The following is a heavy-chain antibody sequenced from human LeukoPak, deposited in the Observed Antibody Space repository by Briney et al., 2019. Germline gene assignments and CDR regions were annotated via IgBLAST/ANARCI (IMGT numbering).Heavy chain of an antibody. V-gene: IGHV4-59*01. D-gene: IGHD3-10*01. CDR3: ARGGSGSGSFYYYGMDV. J-gene: IGHJ6*02. Sequence: SETLSLTCTGSGGSISSYYWSWIRQPPGRGLEWIGYICYSGSTNYNPSLKSRVTISVDTSKNQFSLKLSSVTAADTAVYYCARGGSGSGSFYYYGMDVWGQATTVSVSS. CDR2: ICYSGST. CDR1: GGSISSYY.